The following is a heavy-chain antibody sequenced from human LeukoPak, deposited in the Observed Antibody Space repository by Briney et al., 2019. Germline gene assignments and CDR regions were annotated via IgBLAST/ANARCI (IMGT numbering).Heavy chain of an antibody. J-gene: IGHJ5*02. V-gene: IGHV4-31*01. CDR1: GVSISGGDY. Sequence: SETLSLTCIVSGVSISGGDYWSWIRQHPGKGLEWIGYIFYRGNTYYSPSLKSQVSMSIDTSKNQFSLMLSSVTAADTAVYYCARVIEYSGRFDPWGQGTLVTVSS. D-gene: IGHD1-26*01. CDR3: ARVIEYSGRFDP. CDR2: IFYRGNT.